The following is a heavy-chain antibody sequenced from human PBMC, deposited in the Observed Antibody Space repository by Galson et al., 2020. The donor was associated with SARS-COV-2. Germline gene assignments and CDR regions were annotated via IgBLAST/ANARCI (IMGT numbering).Heavy chain of an antibody. CDR2: IDTAAYT. Sequence: GESLKISCAASGFTFSSYDMHWVRQPTGKRLEWVSAIDTAAYTYYTDSVKGRFTISRENAKKSLYLQMNSLRAEDTAVYYCAKIAATGDAFDICGQGTMVSVSS. D-gene: IGHD6-13*01. CDR1: GFTFSSYD. V-gene: IGHV3-13*01. J-gene: IGHJ3*02. CDR3: AKIAATGDAFDI.